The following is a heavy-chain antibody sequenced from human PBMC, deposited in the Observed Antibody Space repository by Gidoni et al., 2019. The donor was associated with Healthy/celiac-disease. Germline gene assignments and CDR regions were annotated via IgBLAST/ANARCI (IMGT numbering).Heavy chain of an antibody. CDR1: GGSLSSGSYY. J-gene: IGHJ6*02. Sequence: QVQLQESGPGLVTPSQTLSLTCTVSGGSLSSGSYYWSWIRQPAGKGLEWIGRIYTSGSTNYNPSLKSRVTISVDTSKNQFSLKLSSVTAADTAVYYCARDGGYSSSPYYGMDVWGQGTTVTVSS. D-gene: IGHD6-6*01. CDR3: ARDGGYSSSPYYGMDV. V-gene: IGHV4-61*02. CDR2: IYTSGST.